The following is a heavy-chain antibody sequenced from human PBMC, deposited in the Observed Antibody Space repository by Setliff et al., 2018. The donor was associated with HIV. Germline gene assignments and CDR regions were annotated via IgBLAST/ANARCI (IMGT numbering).Heavy chain of an antibody. D-gene: IGHD3-3*01. V-gene: IGHV4-39*07. J-gene: IGHJ3*01. CDR2: IYYSGTA. CDR3: ARVIASGYNFWSGYPFDAFDV. CDR1: GDSISSSAYY. Sequence: SETLSLTCTVSGDSISSSAYYWGWVRQPPGKGLEWIGSIYYSGTAYYNPSLRSRVTILVDTSNNNFSLKLNSVTAADTAMYRCARVIASGYNFWSGYPFDAFDVWGQGTMVTVSS.